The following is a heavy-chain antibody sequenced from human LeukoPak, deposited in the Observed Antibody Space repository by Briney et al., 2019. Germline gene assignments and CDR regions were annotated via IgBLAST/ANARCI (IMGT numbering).Heavy chain of an antibody. D-gene: IGHD3-16*01. J-gene: IGHJ5*02. CDR2: IYYSGST. CDR1: GGSISSYY. V-gene: IGHV4-59*01. CDR3: ATDPFRERFGAFDP. Sequence: SETLSLTCTVSGGSISSYYWSWIRQPPGKGLEWIGYIYYSGSTSYNPSLKSRVTISVDTSKNQFSLKLSSVSAADTAVYYCATDPFRERFGAFDPWGQGTLVTVSS.